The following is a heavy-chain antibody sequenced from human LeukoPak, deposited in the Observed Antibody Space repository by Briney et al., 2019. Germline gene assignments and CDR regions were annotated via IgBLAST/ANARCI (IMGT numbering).Heavy chain of an antibody. CDR1: GFTSSSYA. V-gene: IGHV3-30-3*01. D-gene: IGHD2-2*01. Sequence: GGSLRLSCAASGFTSSSYAMHWVRQAPGKGLEWVAVISYDGSNKYYADSVKRLFTISRDNSKNTLYLQMNSLRAEDTAVYYCARDRAVPAAKAYYFDYGGQETLVTVPS. CDR2: ISYDGSNK. J-gene: IGHJ4*02. CDR3: ARDRAVPAAKAYYFDY.